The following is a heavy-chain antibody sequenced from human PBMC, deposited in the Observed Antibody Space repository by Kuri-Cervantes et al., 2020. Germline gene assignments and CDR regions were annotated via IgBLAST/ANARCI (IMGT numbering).Heavy chain of an antibody. CDR2: INPSGGST. CDR1: GYTFTSYG. V-gene: IGHV1-46*01. J-gene: IGHJ4*02. D-gene: IGHD1-7*01. Sequence: ASVKVSCKASGYTFTSYGISWVRQAPGQGLEWMGIINPSGGSTSYAQKFQGRVTMTRDTSTSTVYMELSSLRSEDTAVYYCARVGGELRPDDYWGQGTLVTDSS. CDR3: ARVGGELRPDDY.